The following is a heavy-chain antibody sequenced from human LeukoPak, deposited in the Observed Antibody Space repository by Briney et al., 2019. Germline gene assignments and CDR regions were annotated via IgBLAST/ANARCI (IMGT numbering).Heavy chain of an antibody. CDR2: ISSSSSTI. Sequence: GGSLRLSCAASGFTFSSYSMNWVRQAPGKGLEWVSYISSSSSTIYYADSVKGRFTISRDNAKNSLYLQMNSLRAEDTAVYYCARAPDEYYFDYWGQGTLVTVSS. J-gene: IGHJ4*02. V-gene: IGHV3-48*01. CDR3: ARAPDEYYFDY. D-gene: IGHD1-14*01. CDR1: GFTFSSYS.